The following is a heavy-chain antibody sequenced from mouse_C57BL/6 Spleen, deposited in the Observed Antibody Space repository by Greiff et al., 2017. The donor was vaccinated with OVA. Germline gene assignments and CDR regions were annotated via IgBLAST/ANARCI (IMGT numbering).Heavy chain of an antibody. V-gene: IGHV1-26*01. CDR3: AGPNPGFAY. CDR1: GYTFTDYY. CDR2: INPNNGGT. J-gene: IGHJ3*01. Sequence: EVQLQQSGPELVKPGASVKISCKASGYTFTDYYMNWVKQSHGKSLEWIGDINPNNGGTSYNQKFKGKATMTVDKSSSTAYMELRSLTSEDSAVYYCAGPNPGFAYWGQGTLVTVSA. D-gene: IGHD4-1*01.